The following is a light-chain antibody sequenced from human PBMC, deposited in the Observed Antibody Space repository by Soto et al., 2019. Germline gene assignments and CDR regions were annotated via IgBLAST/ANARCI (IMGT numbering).Light chain of an antibody. Sequence: DIQMTQSPSTLSGSVGDRVTITCRASQTISSWLAWYQQKPGKAPTLLIHDASTLERGVPSRFSGTGSGTEFTLSIDSLQPDDFATYYCQQYHTSSITFGQGTRLEIK. CDR3: QQYHTSSIT. CDR1: QTISSW. J-gene: IGKJ5*01. V-gene: IGKV1-5*01. CDR2: DAS.